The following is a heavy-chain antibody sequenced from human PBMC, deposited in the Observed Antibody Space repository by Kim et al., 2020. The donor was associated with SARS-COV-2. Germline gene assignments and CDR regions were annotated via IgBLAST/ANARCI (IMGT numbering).Heavy chain of an antibody. Sequence: GGSLRLSCAASGFAFSSYGMPWVRQAPGKGLEWVAGISYAGSNKFYADSVKGRFTISRDNSKNTLYLQMNSLRAEDTAVYYCARDGGSGDVCAMVVWGQG. J-gene: IGHJ6*02. CDR1: GFAFSSYG. CDR3: ARDGGSGDVCAMVV. D-gene: IGHD3-16*01. V-gene: IGHV3-30*03. CDR2: ISYAGSNK.